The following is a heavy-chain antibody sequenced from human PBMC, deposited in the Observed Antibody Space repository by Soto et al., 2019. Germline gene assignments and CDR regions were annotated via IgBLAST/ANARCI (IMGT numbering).Heavy chain of an antibody. CDR2: ISAYNCNT. D-gene: IGHD2-2*01. CDR1: GYTFTSYG. CDR3: ARDSRYQLLSGAEYNP. J-gene: IGHJ5*02. Sequence: ASVKVSCKASGYTFTSYGISWVRQAPGQGLEWMGWISAYNCNTNYAQKLQGRVTMTTDTSTSTAYMELRSLRSDDTAVYYCARDSRYQLLSGAEYNPWGQGTLVTVSS. V-gene: IGHV1-18*01.